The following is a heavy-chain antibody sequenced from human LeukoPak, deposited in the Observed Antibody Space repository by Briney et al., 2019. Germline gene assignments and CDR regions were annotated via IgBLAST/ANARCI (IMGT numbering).Heavy chain of an antibody. Sequence: PGGSLRLSCAASGFTFSSYGMHWVRQAPGKGLEWVAVISYDGSNKYYADSVKGRFTISRDNSKNTPYLQMNSLRAEDTAVYYCAKSRWGADYAFDIWGQGTMVTVSS. D-gene: IGHD3-16*01. CDR1: GFTFSSYG. CDR2: ISYDGSNK. CDR3: AKSRWGADYAFDI. V-gene: IGHV3-30*18. J-gene: IGHJ3*02.